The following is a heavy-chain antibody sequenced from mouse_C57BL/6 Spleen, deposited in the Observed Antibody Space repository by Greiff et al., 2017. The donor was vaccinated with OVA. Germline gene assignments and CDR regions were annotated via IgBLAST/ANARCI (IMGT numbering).Heavy chain of an antibody. CDR2: ISYDGSN. Sequence: EVKLQESGPGLVKPSQSLSLTCSVTGYSITSGYYWNWIRQFPGNKLEWMGYISYDGSNNYNPSLKNRISITRDTSKNQFFLKLNSVTTEDTATYYCARGGNYAMDYWGQGTSVTVSS. CDR3: ARGGNYAMDY. CDR1: GYSITSGYY. J-gene: IGHJ4*01. V-gene: IGHV3-6*01.